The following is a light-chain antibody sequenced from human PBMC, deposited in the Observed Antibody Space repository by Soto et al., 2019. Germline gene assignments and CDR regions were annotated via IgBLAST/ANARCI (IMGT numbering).Light chain of an antibody. Sequence: EIVLTQSPATLSLSPGERATLSSRASQSVSSYLAWYQQKPGQAPRLLIYDASNRATGIPARFSGSGSGTDFTLTISSLEPEDFAVYYCQQRSYWPTFGQGTRLEIK. CDR3: QQRSYWPT. V-gene: IGKV3-11*01. CDR1: QSVSSY. J-gene: IGKJ5*01. CDR2: DAS.